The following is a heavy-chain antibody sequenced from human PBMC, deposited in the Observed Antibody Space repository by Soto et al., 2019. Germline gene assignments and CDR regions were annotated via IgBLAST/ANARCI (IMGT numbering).Heavy chain of an antibody. J-gene: IGHJ4*02. CDR1: GFTFGSYA. CDR2: ISNNGDTA. V-gene: IGHV3-23*01. Sequence: EVQLLESGGGLVQPGGSLTLSFPTSGFTFGSYAMVWVGRAAEKGLDGVASISNNGDTAYYADSVKGRFTISRGNSENTLYLQMNGLRADDTALYFCAKSRVFIGAIVTLLDSWGQGTQVTVSS. CDR3: AKSRVFIGAIVTLLDS. D-gene: IGHD3-16*02.